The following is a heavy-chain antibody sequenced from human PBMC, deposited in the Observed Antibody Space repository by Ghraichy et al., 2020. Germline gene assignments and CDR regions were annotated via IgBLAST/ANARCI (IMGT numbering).Heavy chain of an antibody. J-gene: IGHJ4*02. CDR1: GDSVSNNRAA. V-gene: IGHV6-1*01. D-gene: IGHD2-15*01. CDR2: TYYRSKWFN. CDR3: ARDVAQPILGSFDY. Sequence: SQTLSLTCAISGDSVSNNRAAWNWIRQSPSRGLEWLGRTYYRSKWFNDYAESVKSRITINPDTSKSQFSLQLNSLTPEDTAVYYCARDVAQPILGSFDYWGQGILVTVSS.